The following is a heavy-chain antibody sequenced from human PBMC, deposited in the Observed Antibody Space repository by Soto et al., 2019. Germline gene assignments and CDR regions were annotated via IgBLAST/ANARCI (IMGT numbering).Heavy chain of an antibody. CDR2: VSHDGRNT. CDR3: AKGGRQWLVTSDFNY. Sequence: AQLVESGAGVVQPGRSLRLYCAASGFTFSDYAMHWVRQAPGKGLEWVAVVSHDGRNTHYADSVKGRFTISRDSSKNTVSLEMTSLRAEDTAAYYCAKGGRQWLVTSDFNYWGQGALVTVSS. V-gene: IGHV3-30*18. D-gene: IGHD6-19*01. CDR1: GFTFSDYA. J-gene: IGHJ4*02.